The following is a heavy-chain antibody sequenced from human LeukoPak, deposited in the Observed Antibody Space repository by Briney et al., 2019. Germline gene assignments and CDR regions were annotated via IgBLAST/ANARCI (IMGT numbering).Heavy chain of an antibody. Sequence: ASVKVSCKTSGFSFTDYYMHWVRQAPGQGLEWMGWINPYSGVTHYAQKFQGRVTMTRDTSVNTAYMELSSLRSDDTAVYYCARWFYGALPYYYYMDVWGKGTTVTVSS. CDR2: INPYSGVT. CDR1: GFSFTDYY. J-gene: IGHJ6*03. CDR3: ARWFYGALPYYYYMDV. D-gene: IGHD4-17*01. V-gene: IGHV1-2*02.